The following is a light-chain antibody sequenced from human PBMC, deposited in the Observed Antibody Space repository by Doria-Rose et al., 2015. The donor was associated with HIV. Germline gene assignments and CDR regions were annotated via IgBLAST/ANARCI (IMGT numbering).Light chain of an antibody. CDR1: QSVSANY. CDR2: GAS. J-gene: IGKJ1*01. CDR3: HQKASSRT. Sequence: TQSPGTLTLSPGVRATLSCRASQSVSANYLAWYQQRPDQSPRLLIYGASSRATDIPDRFSGSVSGTDFTLTISRLEPEDFAVYYCHQKASSRTFGQGTRVKVK. V-gene: IGKV3-20*01.